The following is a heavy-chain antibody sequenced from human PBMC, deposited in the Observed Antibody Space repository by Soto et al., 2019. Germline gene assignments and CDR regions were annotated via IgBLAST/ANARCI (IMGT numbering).Heavy chain of an antibody. D-gene: IGHD2-15*01. CDR1: GYTFVNFG. J-gene: IGHJ2*01. V-gene: IGHV1-18*01. CDR3: ARDRACDSGRNCHPEWYFDY. Sequence: VQLVQSGAEVKEPGASVKVACKASGYTFVNFGITWVRQAPGQGLGWVGWISTDKGYTTYGEKFQGRVSMTADTATNTADMDLSSLNSDDTAVYYCARDRACDSGRNCHPEWYFDYWGRGTLVTVYS. CDR2: ISTDKGYT.